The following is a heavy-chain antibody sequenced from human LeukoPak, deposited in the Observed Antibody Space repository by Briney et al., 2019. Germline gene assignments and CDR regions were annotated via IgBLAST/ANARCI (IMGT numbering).Heavy chain of an antibody. Sequence: PGGSLRLSCAASGFTFSNHGMNWVRQAPRKGLEWVSGISGNGDITYYADSVKGRFTISRDNSKNTLYLQMNSLRAEDTAIYYCAKDDAWLRFLYWGQGTLVTVSS. CDR3: AKDDAWLRFLY. CDR2: ISGNGDIT. J-gene: IGHJ4*02. CDR1: GFTFSNHG. V-gene: IGHV3-23*01. D-gene: IGHD5-12*01.